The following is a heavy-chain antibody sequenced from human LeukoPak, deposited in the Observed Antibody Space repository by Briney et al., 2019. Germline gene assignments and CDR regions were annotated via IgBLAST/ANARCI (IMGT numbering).Heavy chain of an antibody. Sequence: GSLRLSCAASGFNFRYYGLAWVRPAPGEGLEWVSAISGNGDITYYTDSVKGRFTISRDNSKNTLYLQMNSLRAEDTAVYYCAKVTGGDMITYGGLDYWGQGTLVTVSS. CDR2: ISGNGDIT. V-gene: IGHV3-23*01. J-gene: IGHJ4*02. D-gene: IGHD3-16*01. CDR3: AKVTGGDMITYGGLDY. CDR1: GFNFRYYG.